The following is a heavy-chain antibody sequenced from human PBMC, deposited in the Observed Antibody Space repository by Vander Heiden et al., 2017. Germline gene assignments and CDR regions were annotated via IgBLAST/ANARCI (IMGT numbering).Heavy chain of an antibody. CDR2: IYYSGRT. J-gene: IGHJ5*02. V-gene: IGHV4-39*01. CDR1: GGSISSSSYY. D-gene: IGHD4-4*01. CDR3: ARQRGYRLNWFDP. Sequence: QLQLPESGPGLVKPSETLSLTCTVSGGSISSSSYYWGWIRQPPGKGLDWIGSIYYSGRTYYNPSLKSRVTISVDTSKNQFSLKLSSVTAADTAVYYCARQRGYRLNWFDPWGQGTLVTVSS.